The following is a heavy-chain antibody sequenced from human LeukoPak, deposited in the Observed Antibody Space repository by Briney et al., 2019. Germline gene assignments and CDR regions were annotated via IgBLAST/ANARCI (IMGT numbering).Heavy chain of an antibody. D-gene: IGHD6-13*01. V-gene: IGHV1-3*01. Sequence: ASVKVSCKASGYTFTSYAMHWVRQAPGQRLEWMGWINAGNGNTKYSQKFQGRVTITRDTSASTAYMELRSLRSDDTAVYYCARIGSSWSALDYWGQGTQVTVSS. CDR3: ARIGSSWSALDY. CDR1: GYTFTSYA. CDR2: INAGNGNT. J-gene: IGHJ4*02.